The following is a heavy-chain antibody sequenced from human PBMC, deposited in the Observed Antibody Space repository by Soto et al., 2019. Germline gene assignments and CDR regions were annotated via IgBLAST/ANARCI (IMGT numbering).Heavy chain of an antibody. Sequence: EVQVVESGGGLVQPGGSLRLSCAASGFSVTNNYMNWVRQAPGKGLEWVSIIDIGGNTYYADSVKDGFTIARDNSRKPLYIRMDSLRAAATAVYYCARGRGSTGYLGREHYFDYWGQGTLVTVSP. D-gene: IGHD2-2*01. V-gene: IGHV3-66*01. CDR1: GFSVTNNY. CDR2: IDIGGNT. CDR3: ARGRGSTGYLGREHYFDY. J-gene: IGHJ4*02.